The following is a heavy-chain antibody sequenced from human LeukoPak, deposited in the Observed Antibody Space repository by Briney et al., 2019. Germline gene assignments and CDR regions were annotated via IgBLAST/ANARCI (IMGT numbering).Heavy chain of an antibody. D-gene: IGHD6-19*01. CDR2: ISAYDGET. J-gene: IGHJ4*02. Sequence: ASVKVSCKAAGYTFTNYGISWFRQAPGQGLEWVTWISAYDGETKNAQKFQDRVTATTDTSTRTAYMELRSLTSDDTAVYYCGRDRPDRSGWYTDYWGQGTLVTVSS. CDR1: GYTFTNYG. V-gene: IGHV1-18*01. CDR3: GRDRPDRSGWYTDY.